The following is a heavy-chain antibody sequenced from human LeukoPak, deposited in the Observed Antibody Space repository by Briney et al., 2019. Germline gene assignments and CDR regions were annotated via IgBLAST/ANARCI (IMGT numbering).Heavy chain of an antibody. CDR3: ARDGKKVSMDV. CDR1: GGSISSGGYY. J-gene: IGHJ6*03. V-gene: IGHV4-30-2*01. CDR2: IYHSGST. Sequence: SETLSLTCTVPGGSISSGGYYWSWSRQPPGKGLEWIGYIYHSGSTYYNPSLKSRVTISVDRSKNQFSLKLSSVTAADTAVYYCARDGKKVSMDVWGKGTTVTVSS.